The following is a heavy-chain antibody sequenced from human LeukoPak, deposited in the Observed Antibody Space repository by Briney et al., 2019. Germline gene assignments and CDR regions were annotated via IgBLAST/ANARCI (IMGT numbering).Heavy chain of an antibody. V-gene: IGHV3-48*03. CDR1: GFTFSSYE. J-gene: IGHJ4*02. CDR3: AREGSRSGFFD. Sequence: PGGSLRLSCADSGFTFSSYEMNWVRQPPGKGLEWVSYICSGGDTMDHADSVRGRFTSSRDNAKNSLYLQMNSLRAEDTALYYCAREGSRSGFFDWGQGTLVTVSS. D-gene: IGHD3-22*01. CDR2: ICSGGDTM.